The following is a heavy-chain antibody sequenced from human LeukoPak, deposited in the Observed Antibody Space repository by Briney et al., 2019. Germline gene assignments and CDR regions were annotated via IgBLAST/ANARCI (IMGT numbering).Heavy chain of an antibody. CDR3: ARASKTHYYDSSGYFDY. D-gene: IGHD3-22*01. Sequence: GGSLRLSCAASGFTFSSYSMNWVRQAPGKGLEWVSYISSSSSTIYYADSVKGRFTISRDNAKNSLYLQMNSLRAEDTAVYYCARASKTHYYDSSGYFDYWGQGTLVTVSS. CDR1: GFTFSSYS. V-gene: IGHV3-48*04. J-gene: IGHJ4*02. CDR2: ISSSSSTI.